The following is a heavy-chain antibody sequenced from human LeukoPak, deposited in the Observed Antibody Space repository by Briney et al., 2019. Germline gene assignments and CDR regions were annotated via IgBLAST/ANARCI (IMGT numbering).Heavy chain of an antibody. CDR1: GFTFSSYA. CDR3: AKLSVDLKYRNYYYYYYMDV. D-gene: IGHD4-11*01. CDR2: ISGSGVFT. V-gene: IGHV3-23*01. J-gene: IGHJ6*03. Sequence: GGSLRLSCATSGFTFSSYAMSWVRPAPGKGLEWVSTISGSGVFTYYTDAVKSRLIISRDNSKNTLYLQLNSLRADGTAVYYCAKLSVDLKYRNYYYYYYMDVWGKGNTVTVSS.